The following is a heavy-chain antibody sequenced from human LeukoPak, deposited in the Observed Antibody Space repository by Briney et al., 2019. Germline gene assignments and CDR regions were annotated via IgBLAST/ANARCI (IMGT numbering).Heavy chain of an antibody. CDR3: ARAPSRGVINYYMDV. V-gene: IGHV1-69*04. Sequence: GASVKVSCKASGGTFSSYAISWVRQAPGQGLEWMGRIIPILGIANYAQKFQGRVTITTDESTSTAYMELSSLRSEDTAVYYCARAPSRGVINYYMDVWGKGTTVTVSS. J-gene: IGHJ6*03. CDR1: GGTFSSYA. CDR2: IIPILGIA. D-gene: IGHD2-21*01.